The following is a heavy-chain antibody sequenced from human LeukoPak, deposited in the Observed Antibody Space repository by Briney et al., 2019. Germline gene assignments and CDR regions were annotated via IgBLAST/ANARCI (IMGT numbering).Heavy chain of an antibody. V-gene: IGHV5-51*01. Sequence: GESLKISCKGFGYSFTSYGFAWGRKMPGKGLEWMGIIYPGDSDTRYSPSFQGQVTISADKSISTAYLQWSSLKASDTAMYYCARYYGGSYSYYFDYWGQGTLVTVSS. D-gene: IGHD1-26*01. CDR2: IYPGDSDT. CDR1: GYSFTSYG. J-gene: IGHJ4*02. CDR3: ARYYGGSYSYYFDY.